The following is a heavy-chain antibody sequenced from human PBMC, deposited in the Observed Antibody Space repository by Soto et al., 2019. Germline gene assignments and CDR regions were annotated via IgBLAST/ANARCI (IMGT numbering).Heavy chain of an antibody. J-gene: IGHJ4*01. D-gene: IGHD6-19*01. CDR3: ENTFSSGTFDY. CDR1: GFSLSTSGVG. CDR2: IYWDDDK. Sequence: SGPTLVNPTQTLTLTCTFSGFSLSTSGVGVGWIRQPPGKALEWLALIYWDDDKRYSPSLKSRLTITKDTSTNQVVLTMTNMDPVDTAKYYCENTFSSGTFDYWGQGTLVTVYS. V-gene: IGHV2-5*02.